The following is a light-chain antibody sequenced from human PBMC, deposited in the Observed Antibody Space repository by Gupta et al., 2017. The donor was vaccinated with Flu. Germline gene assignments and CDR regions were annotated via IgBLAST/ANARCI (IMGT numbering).Light chain of an antibody. CDR2: DAS. Sequence: ETELTQSPATLSLSPGERATLSCRASQSVGTYLAWYQKKPGQAPRLLIYDASNRATGLPARFSGSGSGTDLTITISMWEPEDFAVYYCQKRSNWPPHTFGQGTRLEIK. CDR1: QSVGTY. CDR3: QKRSNWPPHT. J-gene: IGKJ2*01. V-gene: IGKV3-11*01.